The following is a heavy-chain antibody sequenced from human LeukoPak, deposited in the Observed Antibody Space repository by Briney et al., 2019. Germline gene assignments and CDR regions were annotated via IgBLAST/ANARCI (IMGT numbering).Heavy chain of an antibody. J-gene: IGHJ4*02. D-gene: IGHD1-7*01. CDR1: GASISGFY. CDR3: ARGPRITGTTSFDY. V-gene: IGHV4-4*07. Sequence: SETLSLTCTVSGASISGFYWNWVRQPAGKGLEWIGRMYTSGTTNYNPSLKSRVTMSVDTSKNQFSLNLSSVTAADTAVYYCARGPRITGTTSFDYWGQGTLVTVSS. CDR2: MYTSGTT.